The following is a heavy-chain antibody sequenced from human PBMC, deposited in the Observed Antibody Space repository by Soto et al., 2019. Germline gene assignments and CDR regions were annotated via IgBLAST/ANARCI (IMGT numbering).Heavy chain of an antibody. CDR2: IKQDGSEK. V-gene: IGHV3-7*05. J-gene: IGHJ4*02. D-gene: IGHD2-8*01. Sequence: GGSLRLSCAASGFTFSSYWMSWVRQAPGKGLEWVANIKQDGSEKYYVDSVKGRFTISRDDAKNSLYLQMNSLRAEDTAVYYCARDGNDCTNGVCYGNYYWGQGTLVTVSS. CDR3: ARDGNDCTNGVCYGNYY. CDR1: GFTFSSYW.